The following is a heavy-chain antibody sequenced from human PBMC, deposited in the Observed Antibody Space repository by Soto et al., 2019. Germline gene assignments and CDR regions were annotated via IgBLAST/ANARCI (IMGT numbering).Heavy chain of an antibody. D-gene: IGHD2-8*01. J-gene: IGHJ5*02. CDR1: GGSFSGYY. CDR2: INHSGST. V-gene: IGHV4-34*01. Sequence: LSLTCAVYGGSFSGYYWSWIRQPPGKGLEWIGEINHSGSTNYNPSLKSRVTISVDTSKNQFSLKLSSVTAADTAVYYCAGGYCTNGVCFNPYWFDPWGQGTLVTVSS. CDR3: AGGYCTNGVCFNPYWFDP.